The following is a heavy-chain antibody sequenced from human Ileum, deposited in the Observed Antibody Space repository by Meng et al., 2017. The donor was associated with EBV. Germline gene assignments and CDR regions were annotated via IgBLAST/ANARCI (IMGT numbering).Heavy chain of an antibody. J-gene: IGHJ4*02. V-gene: IGHV4-59*08. Sequence: QLQGSGPGPVKPSDTLSLSCTVPVGSISSYYWSWIRQPPGKGLEWIGYIYYSGSTNYNPSLKSRVTISVDTSKNQFSLNLSSVTAADTAVYYCARGGWSLDYWGQGTLVTVSS. CDR2: IYYSGST. CDR3: ARGGWSLDY. D-gene: IGHD2-15*01. CDR1: VGSISSYY.